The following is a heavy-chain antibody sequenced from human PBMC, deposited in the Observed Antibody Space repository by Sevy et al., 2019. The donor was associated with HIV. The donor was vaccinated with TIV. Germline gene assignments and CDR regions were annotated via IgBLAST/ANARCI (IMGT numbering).Heavy chain of an antibody. J-gene: IGHJ4*02. CDR3: ATSRSGYLDSSGYYIY. D-gene: IGHD3-22*01. CDR1: GYSFTSHW. V-gene: IGHV5-51*01. CDR2: IYPDDSDT. Sequence: GESLKISCKGSGYSFTSHWIGWVRHMPGKGLEWMGIIYPDDSDTRYSPSFQGQVTFSADKSISTAYLQWSSLQASDTAMFYCATSRSGYLDSSGYYIYWGQGTLVTVSS.